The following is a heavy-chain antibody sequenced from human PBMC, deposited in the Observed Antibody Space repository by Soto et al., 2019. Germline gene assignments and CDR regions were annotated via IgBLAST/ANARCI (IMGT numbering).Heavy chain of an antibody. J-gene: IGHJ3*01. CDR3: VRVASGWDGEAVDV. Sequence: QLQVQESGPGQVQPSETLSITCSVSGGSMNSYYWTWIRQPAGRGLEWMGRIYYSGTTNYSPSLKSRLTMSVDMCKNQFSLKWKSVSASDTAVYYCVRVASGWDGEAVDVWYQGILV. CDR1: GGSMNSYY. D-gene: IGHD6-19*01. CDR2: IYYSGTT. V-gene: IGHV4-4*07.